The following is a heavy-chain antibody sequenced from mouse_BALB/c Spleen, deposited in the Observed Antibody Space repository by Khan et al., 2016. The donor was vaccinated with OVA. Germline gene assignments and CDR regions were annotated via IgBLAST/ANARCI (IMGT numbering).Heavy chain of an antibody. V-gene: IGHV3-2*02. J-gene: IGHJ2*01. CDR1: GYSITSDYA. CDR2: ISYSGNT. Sequence: EVQLQELGPGLVKPSQSLSLICTVTGYSITSDYAWNWIRQFPGNKLEWMGFISYSGNTKYNPSLKSRISITRDTSKNQFFLQLNSVTTEDTATYYCARVYGGDFDYWGQGTTLTVSS. CDR3: ARVYGGDFDY. D-gene: IGHD1-1*01.